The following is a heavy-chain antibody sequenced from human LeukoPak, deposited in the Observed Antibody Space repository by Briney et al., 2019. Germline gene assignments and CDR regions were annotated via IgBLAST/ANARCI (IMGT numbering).Heavy chain of an antibody. V-gene: IGHV3-49*04. D-gene: IGHD5-18*01. Sequence: PGRSLRLSCTASGFTFGDYAMSWVRQAPGKGLEWVGFIRSKAYGGTTEYAASVKGRFTISRDDSKSIAYLQMNSLKTEDTAVYYCTRGLDTAMVYYYYYMDVWGRGTTVTVSS. CDR2: IRSKAYGGTT. CDR1: GFTFGDYA. CDR3: TRGLDTAMVYYYYYMDV. J-gene: IGHJ6*03.